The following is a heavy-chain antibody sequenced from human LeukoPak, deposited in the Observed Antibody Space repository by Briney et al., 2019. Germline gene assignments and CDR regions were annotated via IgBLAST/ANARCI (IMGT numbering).Heavy chain of an antibody. CDR2: IDSSSSI. D-gene: IGHD6-6*01. V-gene: IGHV3-48*03. Sequence: PGGSLRLSCAASGFTFSACEMNWVRQAPGKGLEWVSYIDSSSSIYYADSVKGRFTISRDNAKNSLYLQMNSLRAEDTAVYYCAKVGRSTRPGYWGQGTLVTVSS. CDR1: GFTFSACE. J-gene: IGHJ4*02. CDR3: AKVGRSTRPGY.